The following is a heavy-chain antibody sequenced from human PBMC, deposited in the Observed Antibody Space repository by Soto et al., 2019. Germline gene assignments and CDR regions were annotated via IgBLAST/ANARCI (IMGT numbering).Heavy chain of an antibody. CDR2: ISGSGGST. CDR3: AKDGGYSGYDYLYYYYYMDV. Sequence: GGSLRLSCAASGFTFSSYAMSWVRQAPGKGLEWVSAISGSGGSTYYEDSVRGRFTISRDNSKNTLYLQMNSLRAEDTAVYYCAKDGGYSGYDYLYYYYYMDVWGKGTTVTVSS. J-gene: IGHJ6*03. D-gene: IGHD5-12*01. V-gene: IGHV3-23*01. CDR1: GFTFSSYA.